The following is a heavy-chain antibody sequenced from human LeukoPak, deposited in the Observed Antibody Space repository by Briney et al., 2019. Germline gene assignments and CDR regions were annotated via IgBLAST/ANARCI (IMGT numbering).Heavy chain of an antibody. J-gene: IGHJ4*02. Sequence: GGSLRLSCAASGFTFSSYAMSWVRQAPGKGLEWVSAISGSGGSTYYADSVKGRFTISRDNSKNTLYLQMNSLRAEDTAVYYCAKRCSSTSCYDRGDDYWGQGTLVTVSS. D-gene: IGHD2-2*01. V-gene: IGHV3-23*01. CDR1: GFTFSSYA. CDR2: ISGSGGST. CDR3: AKRCSSTSCYDRGDDY.